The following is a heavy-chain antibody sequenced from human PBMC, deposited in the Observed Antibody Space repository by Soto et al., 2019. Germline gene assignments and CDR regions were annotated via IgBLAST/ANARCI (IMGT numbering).Heavy chain of an antibody. CDR3: ARDHSRGSSGYYYEGVPDY. V-gene: IGHV1-2*02. Sequence: QVQLVQSGAEVKKPGASVKVSCKASGYTFTGYYMHWVRQAPGQGLEWMGWINPNSGGTNYAQKFQGRVTMTRDTSISTAYMELSRLRSDDTAVYYCARDHSRGSSGYYYEGVPDYWGQGTLVTVSS. CDR1: GYTFTGYY. CDR2: INPNSGGT. J-gene: IGHJ4*02. D-gene: IGHD3-22*01.